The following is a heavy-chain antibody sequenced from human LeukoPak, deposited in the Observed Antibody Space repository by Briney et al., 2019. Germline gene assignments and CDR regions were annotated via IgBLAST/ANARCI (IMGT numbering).Heavy chain of an antibody. Sequence: ASVKVSCKASGYTFTSYGISWVRQAPGQGLEWMGWISAYNGNTNYAQKLQGRVTMTTDTSTSTDYMELRSLRSDDTAVYYCARDIAVYDFWSGGRYYYGMDVWGQGTTVTVSS. J-gene: IGHJ6*02. CDR1: GYTFTSYG. D-gene: IGHD3-3*01. CDR3: ARDIAVYDFWSGGRYYYGMDV. CDR2: ISAYNGNT. V-gene: IGHV1-18*01.